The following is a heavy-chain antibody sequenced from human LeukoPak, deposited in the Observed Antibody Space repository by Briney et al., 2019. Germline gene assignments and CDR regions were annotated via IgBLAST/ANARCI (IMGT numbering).Heavy chain of an antibody. CDR2: IRSKAYGGTT. J-gene: IGHJ4*02. Sequence: GGSLRLSCAASGFTFSSYAMSWVRQAPGKGLEWVGFIRSKAYGGTTQYAASVKGRFTISRDDSKSIAYLQMNSLRTEDTAVYYCTRWMGYTLTEYYFDYWGQGTLVTVSS. CDR1: GFTFSSYA. CDR3: TRWMGYTLTEYYFDY. D-gene: IGHD4-11*01. V-gene: IGHV3-49*04.